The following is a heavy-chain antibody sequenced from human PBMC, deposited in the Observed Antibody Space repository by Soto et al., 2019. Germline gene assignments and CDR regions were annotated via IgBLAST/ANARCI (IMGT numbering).Heavy chain of an antibody. J-gene: IGHJ6*02. CDR1: VFTSGDYG. V-gene: IGHV3-49*04. Sequence: GSLLVASSVHVFTSGDYGLTWVRQAPGKGLEWVGFTTSPAYGGTTEYAASVKGRFIISRDDSKSVAYLQMNSLQTEDTAIYYCSRDGDYYGLDVWGRGTTVTVSS. D-gene: IGHD3-3*01. CDR2: TTSPAYGGTT. CDR3: SRDGDYYGLDV.